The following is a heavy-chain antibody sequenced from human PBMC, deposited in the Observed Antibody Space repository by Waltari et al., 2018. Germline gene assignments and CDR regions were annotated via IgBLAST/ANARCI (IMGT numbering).Heavy chain of an antibody. CDR2: INPNSGGT. CDR3: AREVLELRDAFDI. D-gene: IGHD1-7*01. CDR1: GYTFTGYY. Sequence: QVQLVQSGAEVKKHGASVQVSCKAYGYTFTGYYMHWVRQAPGQGLEWMGRINPNSGGTNYAQKFQGRVTMTRDTSISTAYMELSRLRSDDTAVYYCAREVLELRDAFDIWGQGTMVTVSS. J-gene: IGHJ3*02. V-gene: IGHV1-2*06.